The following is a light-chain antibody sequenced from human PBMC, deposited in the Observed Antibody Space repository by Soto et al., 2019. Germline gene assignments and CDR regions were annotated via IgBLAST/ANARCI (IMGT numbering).Light chain of an antibody. CDR1: SNDVGAYNY. V-gene: IGLV2-8*01. CDR2: EVN. Sequence: QSVLTQPPSASGSPGQSVTISCTGTSNDVGAYNYVSWYQQHPGKAPKVMIYEVNKRPSGVPDRFSGSKSGNTASLTVSVLQAEDEADYYCSSFAVSNSFVFGTGTKVTVL. J-gene: IGLJ1*01. CDR3: SSFAVSNSFV.